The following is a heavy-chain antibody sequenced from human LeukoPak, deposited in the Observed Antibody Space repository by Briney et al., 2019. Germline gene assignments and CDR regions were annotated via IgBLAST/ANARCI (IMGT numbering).Heavy chain of an antibody. D-gene: IGHD6-19*01. CDR1: GYTFTSYG. J-gene: IGHJ4*01. V-gene: IGHV1-18*01. CDR3: AKDREPDNGWNFDY. Sequence: ASVKVSCKASGYTFTSYGISWVRQAPGQGLEWMGWISAYDGNTNYAQKLQGRVTMTTDTSTSTAYMELRSLRSDDTAIYYCAKDREPDNGWNFDYWGRGTLVIVSS. CDR2: ISAYDGNT.